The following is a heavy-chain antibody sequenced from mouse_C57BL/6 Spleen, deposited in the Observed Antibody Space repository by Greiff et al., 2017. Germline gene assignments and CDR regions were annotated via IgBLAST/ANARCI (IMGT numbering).Heavy chain of an antibody. CDR1: GFTFSDYG. Sequence: DVKLVESGGGLVKPGGSLKLSCAASGFTFSDYGMHWVRQAPEKGLEWVAYISSGSSTIYYADTVKGRFTISRDNDKNTLFLQMTSLRSEDTAMYYCARVLGLYFDDWGKGTTLTVSS. J-gene: IGHJ2*01. D-gene: IGHD4-1*01. CDR2: ISSGSSTI. CDR3: ARVLGLYFDD. V-gene: IGHV5-17*01.